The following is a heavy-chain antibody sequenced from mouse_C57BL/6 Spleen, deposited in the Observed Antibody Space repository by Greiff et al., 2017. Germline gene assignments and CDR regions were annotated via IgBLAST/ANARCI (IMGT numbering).Heavy chain of an antibody. J-gene: IGHJ4*01. V-gene: IGHV1-69*01. Sequence: QVQLQQPGAELVMPGASVKLSCKASGYTFTSYWMHWVKQRPGQGLEWIGEIDPSDSYTNYNQKFKGKSTLTVDQSSSTAYMQLSSLTSEDSAVYYCARSPYAMDYWGQGTSVTVSS. CDR2: IDPSDSYT. CDR3: ARSPYAMDY. CDR1: GYTFTSYW.